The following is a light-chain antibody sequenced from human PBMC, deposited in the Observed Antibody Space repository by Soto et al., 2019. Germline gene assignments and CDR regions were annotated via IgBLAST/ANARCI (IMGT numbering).Light chain of an antibody. CDR2: DVT. CDR1: SSDVGGYNF. V-gene: IGLV2-14*01. J-gene: IGLJ1*01. Sequence: QSVLTQPSSLSGSPGQSITISCTGTSSDVGGYNFVSWYQQHPDKAPKLMIYDVTNRPSGVSNRFSGSKSGNTASLTISGLQAEDEADYYCSSYTSISTYVFGTGTKVHRP. CDR3: SSYTSISTYV.